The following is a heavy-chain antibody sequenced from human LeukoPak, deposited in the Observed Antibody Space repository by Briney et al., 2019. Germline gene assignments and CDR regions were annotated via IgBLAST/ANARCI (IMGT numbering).Heavy chain of an antibody. CDR2: IKEDGSEI. CDR1: AFTFSTYW. V-gene: IGHV3-7*01. Sequence: PGGSLRPSCAASAFTFSTYWMSWVRQAPGKGLEWVANIKEDGSEINYVDSVKGRFTISRDNAKNSLYLQMNSLRVEDTAVYYCARDRGYSTFDYWGQGTLVTVSS. J-gene: IGHJ4*02. D-gene: IGHD4-23*01. CDR3: ARDRGYSTFDY.